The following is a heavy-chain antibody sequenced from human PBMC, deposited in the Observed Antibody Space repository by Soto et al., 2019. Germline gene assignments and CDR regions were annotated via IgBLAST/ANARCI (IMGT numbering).Heavy chain of an antibody. Sequence: SETLSLTCTVSGGSISSGGYYWSWIRQHPGKGLEWIGYIYYSGSTYYNPSLKSRVTISVDTSKNQFSLKLSSVTAADTAVYYCAMYYDFWSGYSDYGMDVWGQGTTVTVSS. V-gene: IGHV4-31*03. CDR3: AMYYDFWSGYSDYGMDV. D-gene: IGHD3-3*01. J-gene: IGHJ6*02. CDR2: IYYSGST. CDR1: GGSISSGGYY.